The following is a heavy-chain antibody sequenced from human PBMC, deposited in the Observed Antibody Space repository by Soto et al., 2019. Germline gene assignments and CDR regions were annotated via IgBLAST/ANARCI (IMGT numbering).Heavy chain of an antibody. Sequence: GASVKVSCKASGYTFTSSAMQWVRQARGQRLEWIGWIVVGSGNTNYAQKFQERVTITRDMSTSTAYMELSSLRSEDTAVYYCAADFPLRGGWYPSMFPWGQGTLVTVSS. V-gene: IGHV1-58*02. D-gene: IGHD6-19*01. J-gene: IGHJ5*02. CDR3: AADFPLRGGWYPSMFP. CDR1: GYTFTSSA. CDR2: IVVGSGNT.